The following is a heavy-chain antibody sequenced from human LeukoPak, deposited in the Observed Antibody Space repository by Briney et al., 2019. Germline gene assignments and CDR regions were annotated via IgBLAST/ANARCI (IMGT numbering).Heavy chain of an antibody. CDR2: IYHNGDR. V-gene: IGHV4-38-2*02. Sequence: SETLSLTCTVSGYSISSGYFWAWVRQPPGKGLEWIGSIYHNGDRNYNPSLKSRVTISVDTSKNQFSLKLTSMTAADTAVYYSARLDYWGQGTLVTVSS. J-gene: IGHJ4*02. CDR1: GYSISSGYF. CDR3: ARLDY.